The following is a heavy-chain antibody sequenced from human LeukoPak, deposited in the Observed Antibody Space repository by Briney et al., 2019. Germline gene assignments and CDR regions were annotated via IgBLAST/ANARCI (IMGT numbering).Heavy chain of an antibody. CDR2: IWYDGSNK. CDR3: ARDGSSGYFPDY. V-gene: IGHV3-33*08. D-gene: IGHD3-22*01. Sequence: GGSLRLSCAASGFTFSSYGMHWVRQAPGKGLEWVAVIWYDGSNKYYADSVKGRFTISRDNSKNTLYLQMNSLGAEDTAVYYCARDGSSGYFPDYWGQGTLVTVSS. J-gene: IGHJ4*02. CDR1: GFTFSSYG.